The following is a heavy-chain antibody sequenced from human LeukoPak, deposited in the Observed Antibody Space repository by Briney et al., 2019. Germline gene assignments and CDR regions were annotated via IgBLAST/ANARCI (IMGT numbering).Heavy chain of an antibody. V-gene: IGHV4-39*01. CDR3: ARSYSLSSSSRMFDY. Sequence: SETLSLTCTVSGGSISSSSYYWGWIRQPPGKGLEWIGSIYYSGSTYYNPSLKSRVTISVGTPKNQFSLKLSSVTAADAAVYYCARSYSLSSSSRMFDYWGQGTLVTVSS. CDR1: GGSISSSSYY. D-gene: IGHD6-6*01. CDR2: IYYSGST. J-gene: IGHJ4*02.